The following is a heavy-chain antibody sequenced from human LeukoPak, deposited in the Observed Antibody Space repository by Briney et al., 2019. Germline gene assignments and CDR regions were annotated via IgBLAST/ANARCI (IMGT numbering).Heavy chain of an antibody. CDR1: GYTFTGYY. CDR3: ARGTPTVTTYLV. J-gene: IGHJ4*02. V-gene: IGHV1-2*02. D-gene: IGHD4-17*01. Sequence: ASVKVSCKASGYTFTGYYMHWVRQAPGQGLEWMGWVNPNSGGTNYAQKFQGRVTMARDTSISTAYMELSRLRSDDTAVYYCARGTPTVTTYLVWGQGTLVTVSS. CDR2: VNPNSGGT.